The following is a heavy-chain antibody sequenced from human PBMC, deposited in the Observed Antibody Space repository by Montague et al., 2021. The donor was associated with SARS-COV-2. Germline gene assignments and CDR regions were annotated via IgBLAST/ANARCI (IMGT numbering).Heavy chain of an antibody. Sequence: SLRLSCAASGFSFRSYSMNWVRQAPGKGLEWVSYISSSGDIIYQADSVKGRFTISRDNAKNSLYLQMNSLRDEDTAVYYSVREGLAGTWYYFDYWGQGTLVTVSS. CDR1: GFSFRSYS. CDR3: VREGLAGTWYYFDY. CDR2: ISSSGDII. D-gene: IGHD6-19*01. V-gene: IGHV3-48*02. J-gene: IGHJ4*02.